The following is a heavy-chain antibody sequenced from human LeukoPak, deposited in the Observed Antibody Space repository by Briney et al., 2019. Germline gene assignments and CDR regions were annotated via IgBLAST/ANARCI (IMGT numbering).Heavy chain of an antibody. D-gene: IGHD6-13*01. Sequence: GGSLRLSCAASGSTFSSYAMSWVRQAPGKGLEWVSAISGSGGSTYYADSVKGRFTISRDNSKNTLYLQMNSLRAEDTAVYYCAKDTWYSSSWYEGNDYWGQGTLVTVSS. V-gene: IGHV3-23*01. CDR2: ISGSGGST. J-gene: IGHJ4*02. CDR1: GSTFSSYA. CDR3: AKDTWYSSSWYEGNDY.